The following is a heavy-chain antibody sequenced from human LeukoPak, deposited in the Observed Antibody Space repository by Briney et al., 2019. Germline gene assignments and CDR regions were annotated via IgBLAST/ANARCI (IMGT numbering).Heavy chain of an antibody. V-gene: IGHV3-21*01. D-gene: IGHD5-12*01. CDR2: ISSSSSYI. CDR1: GFTLSSYN. Sequence: PGGSLRLSCAASGFTLSSYNMNWVRQAPGKGLEWVSYISSSSSYIYYADSVRGRFTISRDNAKNSLYLQMNSLGAEDTAVYYCARDLGVYSGYDSFDYWGQGTLVTVSS. CDR3: ARDLGVYSGYDSFDY. J-gene: IGHJ4*02.